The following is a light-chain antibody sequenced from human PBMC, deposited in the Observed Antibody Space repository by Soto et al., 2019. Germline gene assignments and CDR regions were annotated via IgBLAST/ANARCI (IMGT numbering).Light chain of an antibody. CDR3: QQSYSTPPT. J-gene: IGKJ2*01. CDR1: QSISRY. CDR2: ATS. V-gene: IGKV1-39*01. Sequence: DIQMTQSPSSLSASVGDRVTITCRASQSISRYLNWYQQRVGKAPKLLIYATSSLQSGVPSRFSGSGSGTDFTLTISSLQPEDFATYYCQQSYSTPPTFGQGNKLEIK.